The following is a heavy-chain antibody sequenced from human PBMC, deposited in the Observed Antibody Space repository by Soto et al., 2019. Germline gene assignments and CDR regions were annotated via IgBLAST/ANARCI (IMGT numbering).Heavy chain of an antibody. J-gene: IGHJ3*01. CDR2: IDPSGSYS. Sequence: GESLKISCKGSGYNFNTFWISWLRQMPGKGLEWMGRIDPSGSYSDYSPSFKGHVSISSDKSVTTAYLTWSSLKASDTAIYYCARLHGASPDALDFWGQGTMVTV. D-gene: IGHD2-2*01. CDR1: GYNFNTFW. V-gene: IGHV5-10-1*01. CDR3: ARLHGASPDALDF.